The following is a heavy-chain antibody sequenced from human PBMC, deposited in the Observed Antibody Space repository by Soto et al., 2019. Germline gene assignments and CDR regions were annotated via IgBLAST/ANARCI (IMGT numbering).Heavy chain of an antibody. CDR3: EKDRAFDY. CDR1: GFTFDDYA. V-gene: IGHV3-9*01. J-gene: IGHJ4*02. CDR2: ISWNSGSI. Sequence: GGSLRLSCAASGFTFDDYAMHWVRQAPGKGLEWVSGISWNSGSIGYADSVKGRFTISRDNAKNSLYLQMNSLRAEDTAVYYCEKDRAFDYWGQGTLVTVSS.